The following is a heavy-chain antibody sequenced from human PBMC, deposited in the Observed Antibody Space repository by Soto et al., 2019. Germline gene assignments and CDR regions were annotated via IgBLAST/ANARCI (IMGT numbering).Heavy chain of an antibody. Sequence: QLQLQESGPGLVKPSETLSLTCTVSGGSISSSSHYWGWIRQPPGKGLEWIGSIDYSWSTYYSPSLKSRVTLSVDPSKNQFSLKLSSVTAADTAVFYCARTLQRHGEHLFDHWGQGTLVTVSS. D-gene: IGHD4-17*01. CDR1: GGSISSSSHY. CDR2: IDYSWST. J-gene: IGHJ4*02. CDR3: ARTLQRHGEHLFDH. V-gene: IGHV4-39*01.